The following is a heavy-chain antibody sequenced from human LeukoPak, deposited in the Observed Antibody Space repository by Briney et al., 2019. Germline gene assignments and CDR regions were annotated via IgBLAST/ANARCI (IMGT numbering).Heavy chain of an antibody. CDR1: GYTFPGYY. J-gene: IGHJ4*02. D-gene: IGHD5-18*01. CDR3: ARVTLAATPMAPVDY. V-gene: IGHV1-2*02. CDR2: INPNNGDT. Sequence: ASVKVSCKASGYTFPGYYIHWVRQAPGQGLEWMGWINPNNGDTNYAQKLQGRVTMNRDTSISTSYMEMSRLRSDDTAVYYCARVTLAATPMAPVDYWGQGTLVTVSS.